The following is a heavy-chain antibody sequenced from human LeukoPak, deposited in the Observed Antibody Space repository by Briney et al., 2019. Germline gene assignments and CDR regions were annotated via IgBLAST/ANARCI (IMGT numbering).Heavy chain of an antibody. CDR2: MYYSGST. CDR3: ARQYYDSTGYYYFDY. V-gene: IGHV4-39*01. D-gene: IGHD3-22*01. J-gene: IGHJ4*02. CDR1: GDFITGSTCY. Sequence: TSETLSLTCTVSGDFITGSTCYWGWTRQPPGKGLEWIGSMYYSGSTYSNPSLRSRVTMSADTSKNQFSLNLKSVTAADTAVYYCARQYYDSTGYYYFDYWGQGTLVTVSS.